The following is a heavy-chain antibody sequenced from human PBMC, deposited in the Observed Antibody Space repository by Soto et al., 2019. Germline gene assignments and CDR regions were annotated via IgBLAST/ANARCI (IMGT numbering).Heavy chain of an antibody. CDR2: LSSGSSDT. CDR1: GFTFSRVS. V-gene: IGHV3-21*01. CDR3: ARVAY. J-gene: IGHJ4*02. Sequence: GGSLRLSCEASGFTFSRVSMHWVRQVPGKGLEWIASLSSGSSDTWYADSVKGRFIISRYNAQNSLFLQINTLRPEDTAMYYCARVAYWGPETQLTVSS.